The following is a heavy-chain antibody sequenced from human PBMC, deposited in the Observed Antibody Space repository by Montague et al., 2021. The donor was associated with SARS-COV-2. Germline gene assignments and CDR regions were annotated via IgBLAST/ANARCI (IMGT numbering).Heavy chain of an antibody. V-gene: IGHV4-34*01. CDR2: VNLSGST. CDR3: SRVKRISFLVKQPVAV. J-gene: IGHJ6*02. D-gene: IGHD1/OR15-1a*01. Sequence: SETLSLTCAVYGGSFSGYYWSWIRQPPGKGLEWIGEVNLSGSTNXXPSLKSRVTISVDTSKNQSSLKLSSVTAADTAVYYCSRVKRISFLVKQPVAVWGQGTTVTVSS. CDR1: GGSFSGYY.